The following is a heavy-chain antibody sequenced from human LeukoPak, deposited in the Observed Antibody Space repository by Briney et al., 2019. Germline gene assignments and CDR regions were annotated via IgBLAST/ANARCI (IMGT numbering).Heavy chain of an antibody. CDR1: GGSISSSSYY. V-gene: IGHV4-39*01. Sequence: SETLSLTCTVSGGSISSSSYYWGWIRQPPGKGLEWIGSIYYSGSTYYNPSLKSRVTISVDTSKNQFSLKLGSVTAADTAVYYCARRTTVTIPFGYWGQGTLVTVSS. CDR2: IYYSGST. CDR3: ARRTTVTIPFGY. J-gene: IGHJ4*02. D-gene: IGHD4-11*01.